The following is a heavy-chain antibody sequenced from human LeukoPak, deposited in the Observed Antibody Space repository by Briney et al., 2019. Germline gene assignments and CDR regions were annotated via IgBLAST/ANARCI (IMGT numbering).Heavy chain of an antibody. Sequence: PGRSLRLSCAASGFTFSSYAMHWVRQAPGKGLEWVAVISYDGSNKYYADSVKGRFTISRDNSKNTLYLQMNSLRAEDTAVYYCAGERQQDQAILFDYGGQGTRVTVSS. CDR2: ISYDGSNK. V-gene: IGHV3-30*01. CDR3: AGERQQDQAILFDY. CDR1: GFTFSSYA. D-gene: IGHD6-13*01. J-gene: IGHJ4*02.